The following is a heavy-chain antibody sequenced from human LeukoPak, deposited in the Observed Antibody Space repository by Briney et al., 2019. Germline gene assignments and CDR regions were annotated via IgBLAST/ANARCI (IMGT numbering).Heavy chain of an antibody. V-gene: IGHV3-21*01. J-gene: IGHJ3*02. Sequence: GGSLRLSCAASGFTFSSYSMNWVRQAPGKGLEWVSSISSSSSYIYYADSVKGRFTISRDYAKNSLYLQMNSLRAEDTAVYYCARRAQSDAFDIWGQGTMVTVSS. CDR1: GFTFSSYS. CDR3: ARRAQSDAFDI. CDR2: ISSSSSYI.